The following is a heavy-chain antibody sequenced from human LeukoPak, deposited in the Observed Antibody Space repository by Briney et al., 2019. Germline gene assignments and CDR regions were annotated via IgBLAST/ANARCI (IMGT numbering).Heavy chain of an antibody. Sequence: GGSLRLSCAASGFTFSSYWMHWVRQAPGKRLVWVSRINTDGSTTTYADSVKGRFTISRDNAKNTLYLQMDSLRAEDRAVYYCARDLGACPDYWGQGTLVTVSS. CDR2: INTDGSTT. CDR3: ARDLGACPDY. D-gene: IGHD3-16*01. J-gene: IGHJ4*02. CDR1: GFTFSSYW. V-gene: IGHV3-74*01.